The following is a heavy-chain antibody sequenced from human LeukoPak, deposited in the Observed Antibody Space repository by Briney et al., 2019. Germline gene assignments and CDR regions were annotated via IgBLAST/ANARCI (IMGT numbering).Heavy chain of an antibody. D-gene: IGHD2/OR15-2a*01. J-gene: IGHJ4*02. V-gene: IGHV4-39*01. CDR1: GGSISSSSYY. CDR3: ARVKVIEYPYDY. Sequence: SETLSLTCTVSGGSISSSSYYWGWIRQPPGKGLECIGSIYYSGSTYYNPSLQSRVTISVDTSKNQFSLKLSSVTAADTAVYYCARVKVIEYPYDYWGQGTLVTVSS. CDR2: IYYSGST.